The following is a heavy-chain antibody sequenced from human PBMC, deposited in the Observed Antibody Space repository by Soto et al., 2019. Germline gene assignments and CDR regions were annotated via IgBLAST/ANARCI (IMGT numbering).Heavy chain of an antibody. V-gene: IGHV3-7*03. D-gene: IGHD3-16*01. Sequence: PGGSLRLSCAGSGFRFSSSWMSSIRQAPGKGLEWVAHINQGGSQKYYVDSAKGRFTISRDNAKTSLYLQMNNLRAEDTATYYCASWADAADEDYFHHWGQGTLVTVSS. J-gene: IGHJ1*01. CDR1: GFRFSSSW. CDR2: INQGGSQK. CDR3: ASWADAADEDYFHH.